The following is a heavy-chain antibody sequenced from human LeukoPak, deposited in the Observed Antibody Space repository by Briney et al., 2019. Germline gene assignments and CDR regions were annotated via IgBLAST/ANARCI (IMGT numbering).Heavy chain of an antibody. V-gene: IGHV4-34*01. CDR1: GGSFSGYY. CDR2: INHSGST. Sequence: PSETLSLTCAVYGGSFSGYYWSWIRQPPGKGLEWIGEINHSGSTNYNPSLKSRVTISVDTSKNQFSLKLSSVTAADTAVYYCARGWQQLVRLGRFDYWGQGTPVTVSS. D-gene: IGHD6-13*01. CDR3: ARGWQQLVRLGRFDY. J-gene: IGHJ4*02.